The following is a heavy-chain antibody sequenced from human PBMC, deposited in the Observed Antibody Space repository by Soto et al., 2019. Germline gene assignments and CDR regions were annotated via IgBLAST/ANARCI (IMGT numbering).Heavy chain of an antibody. CDR3: ARRGELERLIDY. D-gene: IGHD1-1*01. CDR1: GGSISSSSYY. Sequence: QLQLQESGPGLVKPSETLSLTCTVSGGSISSSSYYWGWIRQPPGKGLEWIGSIYYSGSTYYNPSLKSRVTISVDTSKNQFSLKLSSVTAADTAVYYCARRGELERLIDYWGQGTLVTVSS. V-gene: IGHV4-39*01. CDR2: IYYSGST. J-gene: IGHJ4*02.